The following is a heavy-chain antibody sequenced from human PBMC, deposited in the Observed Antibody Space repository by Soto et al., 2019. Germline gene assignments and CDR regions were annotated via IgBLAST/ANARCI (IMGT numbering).Heavy chain of an antibody. CDR1: GYSFTSYW. CDR2: IDPSDSSI. D-gene: IGHD1-26*01. CDR3: ARRLGKANYGMDV. J-gene: IGHJ6*02. V-gene: IGHV5-10-1*01. Sequence: GESLKISCQGSGYSFTSYWISWVCQMPGKGLEWMGRIDPSDSSISYSPSFQGHVTISIDKSNTTAYLQWSTLKASATAVYFCARRLGKANYGMDVWGQGTTVTVSS.